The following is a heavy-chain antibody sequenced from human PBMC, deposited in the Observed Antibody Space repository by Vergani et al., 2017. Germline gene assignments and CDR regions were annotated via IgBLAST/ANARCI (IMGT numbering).Heavy chain of an antibody. CDR3: ARVGGITIFGVVPPAY. CDR2: ISSSSSTI. D-gene: IGHD3-3*01. Sequence: EVQLVESGGGLVQPGGSLRLSCAASGFTFSSYSMNWVRQAPGKGLEWVSYISSSSSTIYYADSVKGRFTISRDNAKNSLYLQMNSLRDEDTDVYYCARVGGITIFGVVPPAYWGQGTLVTVSS. V-gene: IGHV3-48*02. CDR1: GFTFSSYS. J-gene: IGHJ4*02.